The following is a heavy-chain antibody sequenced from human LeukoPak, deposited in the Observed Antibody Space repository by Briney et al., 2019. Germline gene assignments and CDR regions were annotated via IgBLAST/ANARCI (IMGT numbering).Heavy chain of an antibody. D-gene: IGHD3-22*01. Sequence: GSSLRLFCAASGFTFRSYAMQGVRQAPAKGLEWVEVISYDGSNKYYADFVKGRLTISRDNAKHSLYRQMNSLIYEDTAVYYCARNSQYYDSSGYYYGGDAFDIWGQGTMVTVSS. CDR2: ISYDGSNK. V-gene: IGHV3-30-3*01. CDR3: ARNSQYYDSSGYYYGGDAFDI. CDR1: GFTFRSYA. J-gene: IGHJ3*02.